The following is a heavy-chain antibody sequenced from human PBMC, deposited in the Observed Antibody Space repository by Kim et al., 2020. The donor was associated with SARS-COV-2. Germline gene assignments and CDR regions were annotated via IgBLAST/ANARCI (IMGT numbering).Heavy chain of an antibody. V-gene: IGHV3-23*01. J-gene: IGHJ4*02. Sequence: SWKGRFTIARDNSKNPLYLQMNSLRAEDTAVYYCAKDPFYDFWSGYYFDYWGQGTLVTVSS. CDR3: AKDPFYDFWSGYYFDY. D-gene: IGHD3-3*01.